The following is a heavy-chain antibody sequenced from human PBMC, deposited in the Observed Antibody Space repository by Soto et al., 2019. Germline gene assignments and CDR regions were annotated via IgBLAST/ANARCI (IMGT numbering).Heavy chain of an antibody. V-gene: IGHV3-30-3*01. D-gene: IGHD6-19*01. CDR3: ARDRYSSGWGDAFDF. Sequence: QVPMVESGGGVVRPGRSLRLSCAASGITFNNYAMHWVRQVPGKGLEWVAIMSYDGSFESYADSVRGRFTISRDNSKSTLYLQMNSLRPEDTAVYYCARDRYSSGWGDAFDFWGQGTMVTVSS. CDR1: GITFNNYA. J-gene: IGHJ3*01. CDR2: MSYDGSFE.